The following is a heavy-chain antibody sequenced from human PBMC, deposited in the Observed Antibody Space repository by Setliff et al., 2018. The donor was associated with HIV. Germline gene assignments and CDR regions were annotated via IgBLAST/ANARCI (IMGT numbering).Heavy chain of an antibody. D-gene: IGHD3-22*01. CDR2: ISSSGSYF. CDR1: GFTFSTSG. CDR3: ARDRRTYDTSGYYWDFDS. V-gene: IGHV3-21*01. J-gene: IGHJ4*02. Sequence: GGSLRLSCAASGFTFSTSGMNWVRQAPGKGLEWVSSISSSGSYFFYADSVKGRFTISRDNAKNPLYLHVNSLRAEDTAVYYCARDRRTYDTSGYYWDFDSWGQGTLVTVSS.